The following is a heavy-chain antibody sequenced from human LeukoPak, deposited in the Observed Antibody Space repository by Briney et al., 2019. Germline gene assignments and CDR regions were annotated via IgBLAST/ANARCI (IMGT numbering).Heavy chain of an antibody. V-gene: IGHV1-46*01. CDR3: ARGPRITLIRGGQWYYYMDV. CDR2: INPSGGST. D-gene: IGHD3-10*01. J-gene: IGHJ6*03. Sequence: ASVKVPCKASGYTFTIYYIHWVRQAPGQGLEWMGLINPSGGSTNYAQKFQGRVTMTRDTSTSTVYMELSSLRSEDTAVYYCARGPRITLIRGGQWYYYMDVWGKGTTVTISS. CDR1: GYTFTIYY.